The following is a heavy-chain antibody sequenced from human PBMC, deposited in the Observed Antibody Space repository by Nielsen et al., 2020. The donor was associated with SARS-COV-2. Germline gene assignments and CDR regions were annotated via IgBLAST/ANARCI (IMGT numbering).Heavy chain of an antibody. J-gene: IGHJ4*02. CDR2: SYPSGST. CDR3: ARVRPYYFDH. V-gene: IGHV4-61*02. Sequence: SETLSLTCTVSGGSIGSGNYFWNWLRQPAGKGLEWIGRSYPSGSTIYNPSLKSRVTISVDTSKNQFSLNLTSVTAADTAVYYCARVRPYYFDHWGQGTLVTVSS. CDR1: GGSIGSGNYF.